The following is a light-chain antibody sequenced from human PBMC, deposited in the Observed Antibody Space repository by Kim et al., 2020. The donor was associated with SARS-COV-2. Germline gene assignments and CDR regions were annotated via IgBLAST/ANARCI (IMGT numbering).Light chain of an antibody. CDR2: RND. V-gene: IGLV1-44*01. J-gene: IGLJ2*01. Sequence: GQSVTISFSGTTSNIGSYTVSWYRHLPGTAPKLLIYRNDHRPSGISARLSGSKSGTSASLAISGLQSEDEADYYCAAWDDSLNGPIFGGGTQLTVL. CDR1: TSNIGSYT. CDR3: AAWDDSLNGPI.